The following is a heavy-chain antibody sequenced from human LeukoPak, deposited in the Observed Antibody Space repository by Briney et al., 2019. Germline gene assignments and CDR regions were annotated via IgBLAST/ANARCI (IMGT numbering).Heavy chain of an antibody. CDR1: GASISGYY. Sequence: SETLSLTCTVSGASISGYYWSWIRQPPGKGLEWIGYIYHTGSTNYNPTLKSRVTLSLDTSRKQFSLKLSSVTAADTAVYYCARIMNYGAYLYYGLDVWGQGTTVTVSS. CDR3: ARIMNYGAYLYYGLDV. D-gene: IGHD4-17*01. J-gene: IGHJ6*02. V-gene: IGHV4-59*01. CDR2: IYHTGST.